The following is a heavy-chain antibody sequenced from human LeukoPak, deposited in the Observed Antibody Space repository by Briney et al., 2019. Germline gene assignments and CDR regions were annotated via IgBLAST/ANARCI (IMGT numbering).Heavy chain of an antibody. CDR2: IYYSGST. V-gene: IGHV4-39*07. CDR1: GGSISSSSYY. J-gene: IGHJ6*02. D-gene: IGHD2-15*01. CDR3: ARSPWSLDCSGGSCYDLEEGYYYYGMTS. Sequence: PSETLSLTCTVSGGSISSSSYYWGWIRQPPGKGLEWIGSIYYSGSTYYNPSLKSRVTISVDTSKNQFSLKLSSVTAADTAVYYCARSPWSLDCSGGSCYDLEEGYYYYGMTSGAKGPRSPSP.